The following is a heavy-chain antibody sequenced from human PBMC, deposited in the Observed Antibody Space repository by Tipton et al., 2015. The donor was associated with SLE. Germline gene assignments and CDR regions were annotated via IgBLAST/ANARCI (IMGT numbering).Heavy chain of an antibody. J-gene: IGHJ3*02. D-gene: IGHD2/OR15-2a*01. CDR1: GGSISSYY. Sequence: TLSLTCTVSGGSISSYYWSWIRQPPGKGLEWIGYIYYSGSTNYNPSLKSRVTISVDTSKNQFSLKLSSVTAADTAVYYCARDLGGFLAFDIWGQGTMVTVSS. V-gene: IGHV4-59*01. CDR2: IYYSGST. CDR3: ARDLGGFLAFDI.